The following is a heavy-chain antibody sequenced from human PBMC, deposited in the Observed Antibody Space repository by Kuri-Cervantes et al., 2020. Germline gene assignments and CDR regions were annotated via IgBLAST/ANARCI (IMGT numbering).Heavy chain of an antibody. CDR3: ASTVAAAGQNWFDP. CDR1: GGSISSSNW. D-gene: IGHD6-13*01. J-gene: IGHJ5*02. CDR2: IYHSGST. Sequence: SETLSLTCAVSGGSISSSNWWSWVRQPPGKGLEWIGEIYHSGSTNYNPSLKSRVTISVDTSKNQFSLKLSSVTAADTAVYYCASTVAAAGQNWFDPWGQGTLVTVSS. V-gene: IGHV4-4*02.